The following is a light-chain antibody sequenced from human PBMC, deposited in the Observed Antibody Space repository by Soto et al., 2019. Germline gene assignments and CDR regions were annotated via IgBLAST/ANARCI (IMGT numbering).Light chain of an antibody. CDR2: WAS. Sequence: DIVMTQSPDSLAVSLGERATINCKSSQSLLYSSNNKNYLAWYQQKPGQPPKLLIYWASTRDSGVPDRFSGSGAGTDFTLTNSSLQAEDVAVYFCQQFYSPPPTFGQGTKVEIK. V-gene: IGKV4-1*01. J-gene: IGKJ1*01. CDR3: QQFYSPPPT. CDR1: QSLLYSSNNKNY.